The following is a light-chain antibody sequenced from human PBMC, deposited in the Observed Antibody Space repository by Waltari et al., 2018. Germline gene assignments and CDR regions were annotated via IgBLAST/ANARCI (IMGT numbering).Light chain of an antibody. CDR2: KAS. CDR1: QSIVGW. J-gene: IGKJ1*01. Sequence: DIQVTQSPSTLSASVGDRVTITCRASQSIVGWLAWYQQKPGKAPKLLIYKASYLESGVPSRFSGSASGTDFTLTISSLQADDFATYYCLQYNTYPRTFGQGTTVEI. V-gene: IGKV1-5*03. CDR3: LQYNTYPRT.